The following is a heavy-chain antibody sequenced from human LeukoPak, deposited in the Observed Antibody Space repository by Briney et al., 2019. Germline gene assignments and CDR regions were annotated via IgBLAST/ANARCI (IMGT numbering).Heavy chain of an antibody. D-gene: IGHD1-26*01. CDR1: GGSISSYY. CDR2: IYYSGST. Sequence: SETLSLTCTVSGGSISSYYWSWIRQPPGKGLEWIGYIYYSGSTNYNPSLKSRVTISVDKSKNQFSLKLSSVTAADTAVYYCARSYGSEDDAFDIWGQGTMVTVSS. J-gene: IGHJ3*02. CDR3: ARSYGSEDDAFDI. V-gene: IGHV4-59*01.